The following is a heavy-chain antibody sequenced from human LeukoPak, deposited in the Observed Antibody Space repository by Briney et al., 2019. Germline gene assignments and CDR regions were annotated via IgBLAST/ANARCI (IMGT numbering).Heavy chain of an antibody. Sequence: GGSLRLSCAASGFTFSKYSMTWVRQAPGKGLEWVSFIGTSSTPIYYADSVKGRFTISRDNTKNSLYLQMNSLNVEDTAIYYCARDNWIDCWGQGTLVTVSS. CDR2: IGTSSTPI. CDR3: ARDNWIDC. J-gene: IGHJ5*01. V-gene: IGHV3-48*04. CDR1: GFTFSKYS.